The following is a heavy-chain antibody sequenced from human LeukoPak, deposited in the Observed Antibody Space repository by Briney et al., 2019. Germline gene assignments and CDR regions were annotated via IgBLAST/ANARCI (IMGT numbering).Heavy chain of an antibody. D-gene: IGHD1-26*01. CDR1: GDSVSSNSAA. CDR3: ARDRGATSYYYYYGMDV. Sequence: SQTLSLTCAISGDSVSSNSAAWNWIRQSPSRGLEWLGRTYYRSKWYNDHAVSVKSRITINPDTSKNQFSLQLNSVTPEDTAVYYCARDRGATSYYYYYGMDVRGQGTTVTVSS. CDR2: TYYRSKWYN. J-gene: IGHJ6*02. V-gene: IGHV6-1*01.